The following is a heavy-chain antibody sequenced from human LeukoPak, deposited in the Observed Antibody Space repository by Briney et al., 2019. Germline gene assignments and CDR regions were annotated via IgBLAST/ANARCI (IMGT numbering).Heavy chain of an antibody. CDR2: IIPIFGTA. Sequence: SVKVSCKASGGTFSSYAISWVRQAPGQGLEWMGGIIPIFGTANYAQKFQGRVTITTDESTSTAYMELSSLRSEDTAVYYCARSPQLMYYDILTGYLSWGQGTRVTVSS. V-gene: IGHV1-69*05. D-gene: IGHD3-9*01. CDR3: ARSPQLMYYDILTGYLS. J-gene: IGHJ5*02. CDR1: GGTFSSYA.